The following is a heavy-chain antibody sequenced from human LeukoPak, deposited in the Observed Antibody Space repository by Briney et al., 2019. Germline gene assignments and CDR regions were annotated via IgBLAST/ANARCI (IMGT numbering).Heavy chain of an antibody. CDR2: IYYSGST. D-gene: IGHD3-9*01. Sequence: SETLSLTCTVSGGSISSSSYYWGWIRQPPGKGLEWIGSIYYSGSTYYNPSHKSRVTISVDTSKNQFSLKLSSVTAADTAVYYCARGRYFDWSLPPFDYWGQGTLVTVSS. CDR1: GGSISSSSYY. V-gene: IGHV4-39*01. J-gene: IGHJ4*02. CDR3: ARGRYFDWSLPPFDY.